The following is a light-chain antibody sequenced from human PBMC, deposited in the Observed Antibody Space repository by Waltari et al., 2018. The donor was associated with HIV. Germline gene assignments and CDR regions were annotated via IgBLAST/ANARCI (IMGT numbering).Light chain of an antibody. CDR3: MQGTRWPPWT. CDR1: QSLVYSDGNTH. J-gene: IGKJ1*01. CDR2: KVS. V-gene: IGKV2D-30*01. Sequence: VVMTKPTLSMPVTQGQPASIACRSSQSLVYSDGNTHLNWFQQRPGQSPTRLTHKVSNWDSGFPDRLSGSGSGTDFTLKVSRVEAEDVGVYYCMQGTRWPPWTFGQGTKVEIK.